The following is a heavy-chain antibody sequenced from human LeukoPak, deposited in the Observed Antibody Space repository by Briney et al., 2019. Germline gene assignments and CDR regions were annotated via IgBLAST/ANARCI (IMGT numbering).Heavy chain of an antibody. D-gene: IGHD5-12*01. V-gene: IGHV1-3*02. CDR3: ARGGYSGYDGLDY. CDR2: SNAGNGNT. J-gene: IGHJ4*02. CDR1: GYTFTSYA. Sequence: ASVTVSFMASGYTFTSYAMHWVRQAPGQRGEGMVWSNAGNGNTKYSQEFQGRLTITKDTSASTAYMELSSLRSEDIAVYYCARGGYSGYDGLDYWGQGTLVTVSS.